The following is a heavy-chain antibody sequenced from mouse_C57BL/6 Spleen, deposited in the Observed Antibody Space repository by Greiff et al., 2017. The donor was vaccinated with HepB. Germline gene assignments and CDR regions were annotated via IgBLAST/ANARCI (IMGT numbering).Heavy chain of an antibody. CDR1: GYTFTDYY. D-gene: IGHD1-1*01. J-gene: IGHJ2*01. Sequence: VQLQQSGPELVKPGASVKISCKASGYTFTDYYMNWVKQSHGKSLEWIGDINPNNGGTSYNQKFKGKATLTVDKSSSTAYMELRSLTSEDSAVYYCARDYYGSSNWGQGTTLTVSS. CDR2: INPNNGGT. V-gene: IGHV1-26*01. CDR3: ARDYYGSSN.